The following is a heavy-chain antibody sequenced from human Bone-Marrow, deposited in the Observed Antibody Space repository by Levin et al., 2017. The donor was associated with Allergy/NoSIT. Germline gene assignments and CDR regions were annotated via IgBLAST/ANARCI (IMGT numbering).Heavy chain of an antibody. D-gene: IGHD2-21*01. Sequence: SETLSLTCTVSGVSITSGSYYWSWIRQPAGTGLEWIGHSYTSGNITYNPSLKSRVTLSLDTSKNQFSLKLRSVTAADTAVYYCARVLQYSYYYTDVWGKGTMVTVSS. CDR3: ARVLQYSYYYTDV. J-gene: IGHJ6*03. CDR1: GVSITSGSYY. CDR2: SYTSGNI. V-gene: IGHV4-61*09.